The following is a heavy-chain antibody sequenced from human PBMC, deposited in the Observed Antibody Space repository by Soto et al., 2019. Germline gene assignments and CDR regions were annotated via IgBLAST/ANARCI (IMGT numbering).Heavy chain of an antibody. CDR1: GFRFSIYS. CDR3: ARSVEGHFDY. V-gene: IGHV3-48*02. Sequence: EVRLVESGGALVQRGGSLTLSCAASGFRFSIYSMNWVRQAPGKGLEWSAYITSGTKTIKYAESVKGRFTISRDNAKNSVYLQMNNLSDEDTAVYYCARSVEGHFDYWGQGTVVTVSS. CDR2: ITSGTKTI. J-gene: IGHJ4*02. D-gene: IGHD6-19*01.